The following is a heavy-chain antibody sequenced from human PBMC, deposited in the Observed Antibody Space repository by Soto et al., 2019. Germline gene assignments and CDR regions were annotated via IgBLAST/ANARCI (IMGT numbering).Heavy chain of an antibody. CDR3: AKGTRAAAGTYASLYGMDV. Sequence: EVQLVESGGGLVQPGRSLRLSCAASGFTFDDYAMHWVRQAPGKGLEWVSGISWNSGSIGYADSVKGRLTISRDNAKSSLYLQMNSLRAEDTALYYCAKGTRAAAGTYASLYGMDVWGQGTTVTVSS. V-gene: IGHV3-9*01. J-gene: IGHJ6*02. CDR1: GFTFDDYA. D-gene: IGHD6-13*01. CDR2: ISWNSGSI.